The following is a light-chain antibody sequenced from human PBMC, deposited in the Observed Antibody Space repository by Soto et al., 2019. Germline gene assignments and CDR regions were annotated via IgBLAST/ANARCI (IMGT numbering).Light chain of an antibody. CDR2: KVS. CDR1: QSLVHSDGIAY. J-gene: IGKJ5*01. Sequence: DVIVPQSPLSLPVTLGQAASISCRSNQSLVHSDGIAYFSWFQQRPGRSPRRLIYKVSNRDSGVPARFSGSGSGTDFALKISRVEAEDVGVYYCMQGTHWPITFGQGTRLENK. CDR3: MQGTHWPIT. V-gene: IGKV2-30*02.